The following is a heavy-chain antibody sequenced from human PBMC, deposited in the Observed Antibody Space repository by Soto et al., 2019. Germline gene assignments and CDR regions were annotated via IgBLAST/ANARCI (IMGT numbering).Heavy chain of an antibody. CDR2: FYNSGNT. D-gene: IGHD1-1*01. J-gene: IGHJ4*02. Sequence: SETLFLTCTVSGDSISNYYWTWIRQPPGKGLEWIGCFYNSGNTNYNPSLKSRVTISVDTSNNQFSLKLNSVTAADAAVYYCAGTKHGLVFNYGGREALVTVS. V-gene: IGHV4-59*01. CDR3: AGTKHGLVFNY. CDR1: GDSISNYY.